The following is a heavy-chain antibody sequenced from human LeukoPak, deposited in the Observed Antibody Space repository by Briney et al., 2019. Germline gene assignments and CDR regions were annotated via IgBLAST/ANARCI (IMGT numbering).Heavy chain of an antibody. J-gene: IGHJ4*02. D-gene: IGHD3-9*01. CDR1: GYTFTSNY. Sequence: GASVKVSCKASGYTFTSNYIHWVRQAPGQGLEWMGMIYPRDGSTSYAQKFQGRVTVTRDTSISTAYMELSRLRSDDTAVYYCARSIFWGYFDYWGQGTLVTVSS. V-gene: IGHV1-46*01. CDR3: ARSIFWGYFDY. CDR2: IYPRDGST.